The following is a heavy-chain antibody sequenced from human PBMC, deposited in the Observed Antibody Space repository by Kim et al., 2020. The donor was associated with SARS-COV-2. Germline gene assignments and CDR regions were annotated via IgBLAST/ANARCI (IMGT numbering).Heavy chain of an antibody. V-gene: IGHV4-59*08. D-gene: IGHD2-21*01. CDR2: IYYSGST. J-gene: IGHJ4*02. CDR1: GGSISSYY. Sequence: SETLSLTCTVSGGSISSYYWSWIRQPPGKGLEWIGYIYYSGSTNYNPSLKSRVTISVDTSKNQFSLKLSSVTAADTAVYYCARQRVVMTYFDYWGQGTLVTVSS. CDR3: ARQRVVMTYFDY.